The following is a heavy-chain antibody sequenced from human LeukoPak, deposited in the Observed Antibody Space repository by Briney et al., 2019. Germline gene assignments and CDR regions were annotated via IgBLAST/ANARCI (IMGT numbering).Heavy chain of an antibody. Sequence: GGSLRLSCAASGFTFSSHWMHWVRQAPGKGLVWVSRINGDGSNTTYADSVKGRFTISRDNAKNTLYLQMNSLRAEDTAVYHCARFKSWYSTDAFDTWGQGTMVTVSS. CDR2: INGDGSNT. CDR3: ARFKSWYSTDAFDT. CDR1: GFTFSSHW. D-gene: IGHD2-15*01. V-gene: IGHV3-74*03. J-gene: IGHJ3*02.